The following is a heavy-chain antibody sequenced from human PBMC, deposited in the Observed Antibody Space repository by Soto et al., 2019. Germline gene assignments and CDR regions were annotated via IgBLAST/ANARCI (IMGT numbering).Heavy chain of an antibody. CDR3: ATIKRITIFGVVPPNWFDP. CDR1: GGSISSSSYY. D-gene: IGHD3-3*01. V-gene: IGHV4-39*01. CDR2: IYYSGST. Sequence: TSETLSLTCTVSGGSISSSSYYWGWIRQPPGKGLEWIGSIYYSGSTYYNPSLKSRVTISVDTSKNQFSLKLSSVTAADTAVYYCATIKRITIFGVVPPNWFDPWGQGTLVTVSS. J-gene: IGHJ5*02.